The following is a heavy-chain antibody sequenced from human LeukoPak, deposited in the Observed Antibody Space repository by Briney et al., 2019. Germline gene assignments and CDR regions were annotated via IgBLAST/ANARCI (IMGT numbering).Heavy chain of an antibody. D-gene: IGHD2-15*01. CDR2: IYGSDDKT. CDR1: GFTFSSYA. V-gene: IGHV3-23*01. J-gene: IGHJ5*02. Sequence: GGSLRLSCVASGFTFSSYAMSWVRQAPGKGLELVSGIYGSDDKTVYGDAVKGRFTISRDNSKNTLYLQMNSLRADDTAVYYCAKTQGYYDAWGQGALVTVSS. CDR3: AKTQGYYDA.